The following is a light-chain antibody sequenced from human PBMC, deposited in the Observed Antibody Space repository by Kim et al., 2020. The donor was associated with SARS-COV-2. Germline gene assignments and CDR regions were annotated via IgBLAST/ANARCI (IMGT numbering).Light chain of an antibody. V-gene: IGLV2-23*02. CDR3: CSYAGSSTWV. CDR2: EVS. Sequence: GQSITISCTGTSSDGGSYNLVSWYQQHPGKAPKLMIYEVSKRPSGVSNRFSGSKSGNTASLTISGLQAEDEADYCCCSYAGSSTWVFGGGTQLTVL. CDR1: SSDGGSYNL. J-gene: IGLJ3*02.